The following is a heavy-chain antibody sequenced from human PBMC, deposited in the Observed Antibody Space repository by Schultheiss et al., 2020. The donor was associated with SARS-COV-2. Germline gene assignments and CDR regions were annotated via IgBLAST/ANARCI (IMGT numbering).Heavy chain of an antibody. CDR1: GFTFSYYY. V-gene: IGHV3-21*01. CDR2: ISSSSSYI. D-gene: IGHD3-9*01. Sequence: GGSLRLSCSASGFTFSYYYMHWFRQAPGKGLEWVSSISSSSSYIYYADSVKGRFTISRDNAKNSLYLQMNSLRAEDTAVYYCARGFNDIFRWFDPWGQGTLVTVSS. CDR3: ARGFNDIFRWFDP. J-gene: IGHJ5*02.